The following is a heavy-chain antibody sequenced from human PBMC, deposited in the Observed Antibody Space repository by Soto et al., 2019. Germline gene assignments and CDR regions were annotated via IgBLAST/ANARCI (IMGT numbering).Heavy chain of an antibody. CDR1: GFTFSSYA. V-gene: IGHV3-30-3*01. CDR2: ISYDGSNK. CDR3: ARGRRWLQPSDY. J-gene: IGHJ4*02. D-gene: IGHD5-12*01. Sequence: QVQLVESGGGVVQPGRSLRLSCAASGFTFSSYAMHWVRQAPGKGLEWVAVISYDGSNKYYADSVKGRFTISRDNSKNTLYLQMNSLRAEDTAVYYCARGRRWLQPSDYWGLGTLVTVSS.